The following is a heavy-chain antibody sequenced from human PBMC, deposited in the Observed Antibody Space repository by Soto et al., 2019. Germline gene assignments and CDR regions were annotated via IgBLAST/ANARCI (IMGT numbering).Heavy chain of an antibody. D-gene: IGHD4-4*01. CDR2: IRNKANSYTT. J-gene: IGHJ4*01. CDR1: GFTFSDHY. V-gene: IGHV3-72*01. CDR3: SRAGILTTPYYFDY. Sequence: PGGSLRLSCAAFGFTFSDHYMDWVRQAPGKGLEWVGRIRNKANSYTTEYAASVKGRFTISRDDSKNSLFLQMNSLKTEDTAVYYCSRAGILTTPYYFDYWGQGTLVTVSS.